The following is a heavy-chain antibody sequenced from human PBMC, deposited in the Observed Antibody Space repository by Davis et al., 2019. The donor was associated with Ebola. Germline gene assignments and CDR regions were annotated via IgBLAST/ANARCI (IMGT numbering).Heavy chain of an antibody. CDR3: ARDVGLQFGPGFDY. CDR2: ISYDGSNK. Sequence: GESLKISCAASGFTFSSYGMHWVRQAPGKGLEWVAVISYDGSNKYYADSVKGRFTISRDNSKNTLYLQMNSLRAEDTAVYYCARDVGLQFGPGFDYWGQGTLVTVSS. CDR1: GFTFSSYG. V-gene: IGHV3-30*03. J-gene: IGHJ4*02. D-gene: IGHD3-10*01.